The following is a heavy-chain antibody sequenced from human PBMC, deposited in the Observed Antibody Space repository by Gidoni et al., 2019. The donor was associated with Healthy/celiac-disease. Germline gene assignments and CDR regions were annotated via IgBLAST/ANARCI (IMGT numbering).Heavy chain of an antibody. CDR3: ASATTVTGGGAFDI. CDR1: GFTFSSYG. J-gene: IGHJ3*02. D-gene: IGHD4-17*01. V-gene: IGHV3-30*03. CDR2: ISYDGSNK. Sequence: QVQLVESGGGVVQPGRSLRLSCAASGFTFSSYGMPGVRQAPGKGLEWVAGISYDGSNKYYADSVKGRFTISRDNSKNTLYLQMNSLRAEDTAVYYCASATTVTGGGAFDIWGQGTMVTVSS.